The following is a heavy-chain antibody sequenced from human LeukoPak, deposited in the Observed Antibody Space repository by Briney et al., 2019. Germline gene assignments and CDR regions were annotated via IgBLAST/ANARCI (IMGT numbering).Heavy chain of an antibody. CDR3: AKRGVVIRVILVGFHKEAYYFDS. V-gene: IGHV3-23*01. D-gene: IGHD3-22*01. CDR1: GITLSNYG. J-gene: IGHJ4*02. CDR2: ISDSGCRT. Sequence: PGGSLRLSCAVSGITLSNYGMSWVRQAPGKGLEWVAGISDSGCRTNYADSVKGRFTISRDNSRNTLYLQMNSLRAEDTAVYFCAKRGVVIRVILVGFHKEAYYFDSWGQGALVTVSS.